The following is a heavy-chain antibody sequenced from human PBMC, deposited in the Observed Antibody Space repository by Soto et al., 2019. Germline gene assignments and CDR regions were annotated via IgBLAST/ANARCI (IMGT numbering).Heavy chain of an antibody. D-gene: IGHD2-21*01. CDR2: IIPMFGTP. Sequence: QVQLVQSGAEVKKPGSSVKVSCKASGGTFSSHGITWVRQAPGQGLEWMGGIIPMFGTPKYAQRFQGRVSITADKLPTTAYLELSSLRSEDTAVYYCAIGSVVVMGAATGGLIYWGQGALVTVSS. J-gene: IGHJ4*02. V-gene: IGHV1-69*06. CDR3: AIGSVVVMGAATGGLIY. CDR1: GGTFSSHG.